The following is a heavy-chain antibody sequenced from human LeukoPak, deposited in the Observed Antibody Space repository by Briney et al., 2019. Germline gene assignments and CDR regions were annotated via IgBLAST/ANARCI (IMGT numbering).Heavy chain of an antibody. CDR1: GSPISSRNYY. Sequence: SETLSLTCSVSGSPISSRNYYWGWIRQPAGNGLEWIGRIYTSGSTNYNPSLKSRVTISLDTSKNQFSLKLSSVTAADTAVYYCASSIYYYDSSGYFDWGQGTLVTVSS. D-gene: IGHD3-22*01. CDR2: IYTSGST. J-gene: IGHJ4*02. V-gene: IGHV4-61*02. CDR3: ASSIYYYDSSGYFD.